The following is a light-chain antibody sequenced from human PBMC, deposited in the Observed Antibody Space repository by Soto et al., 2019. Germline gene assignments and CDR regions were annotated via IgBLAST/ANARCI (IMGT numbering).Light chain of an antibody. Sequence: QSVLTQPPSVSGSPGQSVTISCTGTSSYVGSSNHVSWYQQPPGTAPKLMIYEVSNRPSGVPDRFSGSKSGNTASLTVSGLQAEDETDYYCTSYTSTSTYVFGTGTKVTVL. V-gene: IGLV2-18*02. CDR1: SSYVGSSNH. J-gene: IGLJ1*01. CDR2: EVS. CDR3: TSYTSTSTYV.